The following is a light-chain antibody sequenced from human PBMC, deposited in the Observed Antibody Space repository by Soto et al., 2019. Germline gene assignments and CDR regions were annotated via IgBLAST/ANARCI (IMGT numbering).Light chain of an antibody. J-gene: IGLJ3*02. CDR1: SSDVGGYNY. Sequence: QSALTQPPSASGSPGQSVAISCTGTSSDVGGYNYVSWYQQHPGKAPKLMIYEVNKRPSGVPDRFSGSKSGNTASLTVSGLQAEDEGDFFCCSYAGNGAWVFGGGTKVTVL. V-gene: IGLV2-8*01. CDR3: CSYAGNGAWV. CDR2: EVN.